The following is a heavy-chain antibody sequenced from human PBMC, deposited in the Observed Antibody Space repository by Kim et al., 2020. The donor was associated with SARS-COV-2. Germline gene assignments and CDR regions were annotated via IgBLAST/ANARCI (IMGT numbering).Heavy chain of an antibody. D-gene: IGHD3-22*01. CDR3: AREHSWYSYDCSGYFDY. Sequence: GGSLRLSCAASGFTLSSYRMSWVRQAPGKGLEWVSNIKQDGTETYYVDSVKGRFTISRDNAKNSLYLQMNSLRDEDTAVYYCAREHSWYSYDCSGYFDY. CDR2: IKQDGTET. V-gene: IGHV3-7*01. J-gene: IGHJ4*01. CDR1: GFTLSSYR.